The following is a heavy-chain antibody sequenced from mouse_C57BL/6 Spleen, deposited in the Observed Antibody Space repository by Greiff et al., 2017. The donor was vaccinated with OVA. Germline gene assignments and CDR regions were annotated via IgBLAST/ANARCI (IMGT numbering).Heavy chain of an antibody. CDR1: GYTFTSYW. D-gene: IGHD1-1*02. CDR2: IDPSDSYT. J-gene: IGHJ4*01. V-gene: IGHV1-59*01. CDR3: ARDPMEGYYAMDY. Sequence: QVQLQQPGAELVRPGTSVKLSCKASGYTFTSYWMHWVKQRPGQGLEWIGVIDPSDSYTNYNQKFKGKATLTVDTSSSTAYMQLSSLTSEDSAVYYCARDPMEGYYAMDYWGQGTSVTVSS.